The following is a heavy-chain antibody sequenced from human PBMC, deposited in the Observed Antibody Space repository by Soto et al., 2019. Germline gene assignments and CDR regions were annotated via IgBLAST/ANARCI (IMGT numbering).Heavy chain of an antibody. D-gene: IGHD3-22*01. CDR3: ARGGYYIGRDSDY. CDR2: IYHSGST. J-gene: IGHJ4*02. V-gene: IGHV4-4*02. CDR1: GGSISSSNW. Sequence: SETLSLTCAVSGGSISSSNWWSWVRQPPGKGLEWIGEIYHSGSTNYNPSLKSRVTISVDKSKNQFSLKLSSVTAADTAVYYCARGGYYIGRDSDYWGQGTLVTVSS.